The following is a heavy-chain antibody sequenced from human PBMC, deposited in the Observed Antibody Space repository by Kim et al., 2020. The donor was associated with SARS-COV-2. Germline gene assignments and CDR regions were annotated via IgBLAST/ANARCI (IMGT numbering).Heavy chain of an antibody. Sequence: GGSLRLSCAASGFTVSSNYMSWVRQAPGKGLEWVSVIYSGGSTYYADSVKGRFTISRDNSKNTLYLQMNSLRAEDTAVYYCASGPMTVTTSRGGSGLTPPPGYYIDYWGQGTLVTVSS. D-gene: IGHD4-17*01. V-gene: IGHV3-53*01. CDR1: GFTVSSNY. CDR3: ASGPMTVTTSRGGSGLTPPPGYYIDY. J-gene: IGHJ4*02. CDR2: IYSGGST.